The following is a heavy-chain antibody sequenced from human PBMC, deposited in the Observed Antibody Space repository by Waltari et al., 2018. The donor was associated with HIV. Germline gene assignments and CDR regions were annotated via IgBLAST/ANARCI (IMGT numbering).Heavy chain of an antibody. CDR3: TRLVAAVAGTGY. Sequence: EVQLVESGGGCVQPGGLLKLYCATSGVTFRASTLHWVRQASGKGLGWVGRIRTKANSYATAYAASVKGRFIISRDDSKNTAYLQMNNLKTEDTAVYYCTRLVAAVAGTGYWGQGTLVTVSS. D-gene: IGHD6-19*01. CDR2: IRTKANSYAT. CDR1: GVTFRAST. V-gene: IGHV3-73*01. J-gene: IGHJ4*02.